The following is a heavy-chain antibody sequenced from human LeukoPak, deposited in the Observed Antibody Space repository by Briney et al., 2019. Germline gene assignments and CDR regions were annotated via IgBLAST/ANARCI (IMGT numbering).Heavy chain of an antibody. V-gene: IGHV1-2*02. D-gene: IGHD3-16*02. CDR1: GYTFTGYY. J-gene: IGHJ2*01. Sequence: ASVKVSCKASGYTFTGYYMHWVRQAPGQGLEWMGWINPNSGGTNYAQKFQGRVTMTRDTSISTAYMELSRLRSDDTAVYYCARTATYDYVWGSYRHWYFDLWGRGTLVTVSS. CDR2: INPNSGGT. CDR3: ARTATYDYVWGSYRHWYFDL.